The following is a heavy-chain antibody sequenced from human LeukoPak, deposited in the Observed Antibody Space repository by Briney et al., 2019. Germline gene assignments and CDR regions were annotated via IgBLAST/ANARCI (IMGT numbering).Heavy chain of an antibody. CDR2: ISSSGSTI. J-gene: IGHJ4*02. CDR3: AKSLSSLYGSGSGIGFDY. D-gene: IGHD3-10*01. V-gene: IGHV3-48*03. Sequence: GGSLRLSCAASGFTFSSYEMNWVRQAPGKGLEWVSYISSSGSTIYYADSVKGRFTISRDNAKNSLYLQMNSLRAEDTAVYYCAKSLSSLYGSGSGIGFDYWGQGTLVTVSS. CDR1: GFTFSSYE.